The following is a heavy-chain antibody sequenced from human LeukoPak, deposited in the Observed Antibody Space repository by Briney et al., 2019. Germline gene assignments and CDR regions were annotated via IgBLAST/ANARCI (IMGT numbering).Heavy chain of an antibody. D-gene: IGHD6-19*01. Sequence: SETLSLTCTVSGGSISSSSYYWGWIRQPPGKGLEWIGSIYYSGSTYYNPSLKSRVTISVDTSKNQFSLKLSSVTAADTAVYYCARDEKGWSLGYYYYGMDVWGQGTTVTVSS. CDR1: GGSISSSSYY. V-gene: IGHV4-39*07. J-gene: IGHJ6*02. CDR2: IYYSGST. CDR3: ARDEKGWSLGYYYYGMDV.